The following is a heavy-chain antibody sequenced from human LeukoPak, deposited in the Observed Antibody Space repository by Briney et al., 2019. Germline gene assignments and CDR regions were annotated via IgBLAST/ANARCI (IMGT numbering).Heavy chain of an antibody. CDR1: GGSISSGSYY. D-gene: IGHD6-13*01. CDR2: IYTSGST. CDR3: AREGGGAAAVRFHPFDY. Sequence: SQTLSLTCTVSGGSISSGSYYWSWIRQPAGKGLEWIGRIYTSGSTNYNPSLKSRVTVSVDTSKNQFSLKLSSVTAADTAVYYCAREGGGAAAVRFHPFDYWGQGTLVTVSS. J-gene: IGHJ4*02. V-gene: IGHV4-61*02.